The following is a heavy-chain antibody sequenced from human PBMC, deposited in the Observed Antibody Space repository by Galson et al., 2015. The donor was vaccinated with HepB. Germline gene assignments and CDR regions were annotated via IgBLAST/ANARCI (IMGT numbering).Heavy chain of an antibody. D-gene: IGHD6-6*01. CDR2: ISSSSSYI. V-gene: IGHV3-21*01. CDR3: AILYSSSSRIYYYGMDV. J-gene: IGHJ6*02. CDR1: GFTFSSYS. Sequence: SLRLSCAASGFTFSSYSMNWVRQAPGKGLEWVSSISSSSSYIYYADSVKGRFTISRDNAKNSLYLQMNSLRAEDTAVYYCAILYSSSSRIYYYGMDVWGQGTTVTVSS.